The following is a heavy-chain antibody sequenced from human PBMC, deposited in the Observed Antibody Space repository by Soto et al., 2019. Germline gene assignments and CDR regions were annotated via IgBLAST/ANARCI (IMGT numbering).Heavy chain of an antibody. J-gene: IGHJ5*02. CDR3: ARGRYCTNGVCPWGNLFDP. D-gene: IGHD2-8*01. Sequence: QVQLQESGPGLVKPSQTLSLTCTVSGGSISSGDYYWSWIRQPPGKGLEWIGYIYYSGSTYYNPSLKSRVTISVDTSKNQFSLKLSSVTAADTAVDYCARGRYCTNGVCPWGNLFDPWGQGTLVTVSS. V-gene: IGHV4-30-4*01. CDR2: IYYSGST. CDR1: GGSISSGDYY.